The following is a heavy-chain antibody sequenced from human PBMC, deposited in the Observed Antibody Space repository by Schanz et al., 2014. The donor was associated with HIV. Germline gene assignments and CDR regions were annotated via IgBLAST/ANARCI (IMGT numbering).Heavy chain of an antibody. J-gene: IGHJ6*02. V-gene: IGHV1-8*01. CDR3: ASDLSVYSSSSSV. D-gene: IGHD6-13*01. CDR2: MNPNSGNT. CDR1: GGTFSSYA. Sequence: QVQLVQSGTEVKKPGSSVRVSCKASGGTFSSYAFSWVRQAPGQGLEWMGWMNPNSGNTGYAQKFQGRVTMTRDTSISTAYMELSRLRSDDTAVYYCASDLSVYSSSSSVWGQGTTVTVSS.